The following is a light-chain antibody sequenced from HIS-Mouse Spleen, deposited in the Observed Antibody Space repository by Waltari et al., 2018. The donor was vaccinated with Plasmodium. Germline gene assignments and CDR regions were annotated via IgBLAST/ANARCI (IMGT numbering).Light chain of an antibody. J-gene: IGLJ1*01. Sequence: QSALTQPRSVSGSPGQSVTISCTGTSSDVGGYNYFSWYHQHPGKAPQLMIYDVSKRTSGVPDRFSVSKSGNAASLTISGLQAEDEADYYCCSYAGSDPVAFGTGTKVTVL. CDR3: CSYAGSDPVA. CDR1: SSDVGGYNY. CDR2: DVS. V-gene: IGLV2-11*01.